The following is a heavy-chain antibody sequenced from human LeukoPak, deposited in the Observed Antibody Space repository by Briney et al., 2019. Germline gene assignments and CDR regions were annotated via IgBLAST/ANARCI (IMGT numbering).Heavy chain of an antibody. Sequence: GRSLRLSCAASGFTFSSYGMHWVRQAPGKGLEWVAVIWYDGSNKYYADSVKGRFTISRDNSKNTLYLHMNSLRAEDTAVYYCARDPGEYQLLHLDYWGQGTLVTVSS. CDR1: GFTFSSYG. CDR2: IWYDGSNK. CDR3: ARDPGEYQLLHLDY. J-gene: IGHJ4*02. D-gene: IGHD2-2*01. V-gene: IGHV3-33*01.